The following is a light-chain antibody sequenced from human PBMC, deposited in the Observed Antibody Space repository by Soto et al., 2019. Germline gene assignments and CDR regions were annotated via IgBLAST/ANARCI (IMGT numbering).Light chain of an antibody. Sequence: DIQMTQSPSSLSASVGDRVTLTCRASQSISRYLNWYQQQSGKAPKLLIYTASNLQSGVPSRFSGSGSGTDFTLTISSLQPEDFTTYYCQQTYSTPLTFGGGTKVEI. CDR3: QQTYSTPLT. V-gene: IGKV1-39*01. CDR2: TAS. CDR1: QSISRY. J-gene: IGKJ4*01.